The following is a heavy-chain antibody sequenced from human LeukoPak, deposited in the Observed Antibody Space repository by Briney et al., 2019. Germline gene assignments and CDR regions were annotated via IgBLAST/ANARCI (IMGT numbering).Heavy chain of an antibody. CDR2: ISGSGIST. CDR1: RFTFSDFA. D-gene: IGHD2-21*01. J-gene: IGHJ4*02. V-gene: IGHV3-23*01. CDR3: AKSDCGSDGCKLLNY. Sequence: GGSLRLSCAASRFTFSDFAMSWVRQAPGKGLEWVSTISGSGISTYYADSAKGRFAISRDNSKNTVSLQMNSLRAEDTAVYYCAKSDCGSDGCKLLNYWGQGTLVTASS.